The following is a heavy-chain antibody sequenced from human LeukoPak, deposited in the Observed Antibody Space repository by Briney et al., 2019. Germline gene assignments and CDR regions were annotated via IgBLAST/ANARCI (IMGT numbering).Heavy chain of an antibody. CDR1: GFTFSSFG. J-gene: IGHJ5*02. CDR3: AKDYSKTSYYGSGTYYRPNWFDP. V-gene: IGHV3-23*01. CDR2: IRGSGGSN. D-gene: IGHD3-10*01. Sequence: SGGTLRLSWAASGFTFSSFGMSWVRKAPGKGLDWVSSIRGSGGSNYYADSVKGRFTISRDNSKNTLYLQMNSLRAEDTAVYYCAKDYSKTSYYGSGTYYRPNWFDPWGQGTLVTVSS.